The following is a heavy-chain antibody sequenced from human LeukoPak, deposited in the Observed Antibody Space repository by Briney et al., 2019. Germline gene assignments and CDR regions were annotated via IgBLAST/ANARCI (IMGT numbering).Heavy chain of an antibody. CDR2: IDHSGRT. D-gene: IGHD3-3*01. CDR1: GASFSGFH. Sequence: SETMSLTCAVYGASFSGFHWSWIRQPPGKGLEWIGKIDHSGRTNYNPSLKSRVTISVDKSKNQFSLKLSSVTAADTAVYYCARVDHDFWSGYVYYYYMDVWGKGTTVTVSS. J-gene: IGHJ6*03. V-gene: IGHV4-34*01. CDR3: ARVDHDFWSGYVYYYYMDV.